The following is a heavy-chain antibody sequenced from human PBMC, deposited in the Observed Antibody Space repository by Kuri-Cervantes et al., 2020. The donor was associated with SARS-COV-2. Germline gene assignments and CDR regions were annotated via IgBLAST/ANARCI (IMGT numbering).Heavy chain of an antibody. V-gene: IGHV3-64*02. CDR3: ARPTFDY. J-gene: IGHJ4*02. Sequence: GGSLRLSCAASGFTFSSYAMHWVRQAPGKGLEYVSAISSNGGSTYYADSVKGRFTISRDNSRKVVYLHMNSLRDEDTAVYYCARPTFDYWGQGTLVTVSS. CDR1: GFTFSSYA. CDR2: ISSNGGST.